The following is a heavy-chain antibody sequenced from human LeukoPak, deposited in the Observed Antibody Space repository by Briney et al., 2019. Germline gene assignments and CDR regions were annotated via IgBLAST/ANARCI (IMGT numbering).Heavy chain of an antibody. D-gene: IGHD5/OR15-5a*01. V-gene: IGHV3-9*01. CDR3: ARDLVWRTDY. Sequence: PGGSLRLSCAASGFTFDDYAMHWVRQAPGKGLEWVSGISWNSGSIGYADSVKGRFTSSRDNAKNSLYLQMNSLRAEDTAVYYCARDLVWRTDYWGQGTLVTVSS. CDR1: GFTFDDYA. CDR2: ISWNSGSI. J-gene: IGHJ4*02.